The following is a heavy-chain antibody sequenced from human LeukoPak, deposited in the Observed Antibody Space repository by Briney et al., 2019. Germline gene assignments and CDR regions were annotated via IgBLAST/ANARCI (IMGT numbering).Heavy chain of an antibody. CDR3: ASLTWTQTFDY. CDR2: IYHSGST. CDR1: GYSISSGYY. Sequence: PSETLSLTCAVSGYSISSGYYWGWIRQPPGKGLEWIGSIYHSGSTYCNPSLKSRVIISVDTSKNQFSLRLSSVTAADTAVYYCASLTWTQTFDYWGQGTLVTVSS. V-gene: IGHV4-38-2*01. J-gene: IGHJ4*02. D-gene: IGHD3/OR15-3a*01.